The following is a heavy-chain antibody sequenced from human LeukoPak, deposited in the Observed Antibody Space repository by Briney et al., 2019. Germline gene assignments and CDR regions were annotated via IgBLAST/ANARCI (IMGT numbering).Heavy chain of an antibody. Sequence: GGSLRLSCAASGFTFSSYSMNWVRQAPGKGLEWVSSIRSSSSNIYYADSMKARFTISRDNAKNSLYLQMISLRAEDTAVYYCARGYDWYFDLWGRGTLVTVSS. J-gene: IGHJ2*01. CDR3: ARGYDWYFDL. CDR1: GFTFSSYS. D-gene: IGHD1-14*01. V-gene: IGHV3-21*01. CDR2: IRSSSSNI.